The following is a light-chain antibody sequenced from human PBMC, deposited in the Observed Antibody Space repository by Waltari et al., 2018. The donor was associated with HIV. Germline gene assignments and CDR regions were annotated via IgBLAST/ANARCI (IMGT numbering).Light chain of an antibody. CDR2: GKN. J-gene: IGLJ2*01. CDR3: NSRDSSGNHLV. CDR1: SLRRYY. Sequence: SSELTQDPAVSVALGQTVRITCQGDSLRRYYASWYQQKPGQAPILVIYGKNNRPSGIPDRCAGSSSGNTASLTITGAQAEDEADYYCNSRDSSGNHLVFGGGTKLTVL. V-gene: IGLV3-19*01.